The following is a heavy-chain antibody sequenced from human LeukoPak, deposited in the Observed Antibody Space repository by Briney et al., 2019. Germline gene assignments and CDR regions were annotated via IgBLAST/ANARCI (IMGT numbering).Heavy chain of an antibody. Sequence: GASVKVSCKASGYIFTDYFMHWVRQAPGGGLEWMGRVNGNSGDTYVAQSFQDRITVTRDTSISTAYMELGSLGSDDTAIYYCARDLSSSSHWELDYWGQGTLVTVSS. D-gene: IGHD7-27*01. CDR3: ARDLSSSSHWELDY. J-gene: IGHJ4*02. CDR1: GYIFTDYF. CDR2: VNGNSGDT. V-gene: IGHV1-2*06.